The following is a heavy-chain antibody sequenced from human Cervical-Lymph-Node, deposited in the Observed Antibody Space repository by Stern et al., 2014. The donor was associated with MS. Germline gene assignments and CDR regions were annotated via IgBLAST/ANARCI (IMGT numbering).Heavy chain of an antibody. D-gene: IGHD4-23*01. V-gene: IGHV4-34*01. Sequence: QVQLGQWGAGLLKPSETLSLTCAVYGGSFSGYYWSWIRQPPGKGLEWIGEINHSGSTNYNPSLKSRVTISVDTSKNQFSLKLSSVTAADTAVYYCARGVNYYYYYYGMDVWGQGTTVTVSS. CDR3: ARGVNYYYYYYGMDV. J-gene: IGHJ6*02. CDR1: GGSFSGYY. CDR2: INHSGST.